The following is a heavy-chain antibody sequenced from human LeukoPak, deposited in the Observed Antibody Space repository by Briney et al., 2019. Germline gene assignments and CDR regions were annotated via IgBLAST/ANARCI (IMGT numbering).Heavy chain of an antibody. D-gene: IGHD5-18*01. J-gene: IGHJ4*02. Sequence: SETLSLTCTVSGASVSSGSYYWSWIRQPPGKGLEWIGYIYYSGSTNYNPSLKSRVTISVDTSKNQFSLELSSVTAADTAVYYCARGSRGYSYGWGQGTLVTVSS. V-gene: IGHV4-61*01. CDR2: IYYSGST. CDR3: ARGSRGYSYG. CDR1: GASVSSGSYY.